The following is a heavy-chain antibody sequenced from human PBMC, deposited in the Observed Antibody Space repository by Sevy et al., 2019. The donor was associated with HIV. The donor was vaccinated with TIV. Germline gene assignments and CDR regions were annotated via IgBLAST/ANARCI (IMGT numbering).Heavy chain of an antibody. D-gene: IGHD3-22*01. J-gene: IGHJ4*02. V-gene: IGHV1-24*01. CDR2: YDPEDDKR. CDR1: GKTLTQLS. Sequence: ASVQVSCKVSGKTLTQLSMHWVRQAPGKGLEWMGSYDPEDDKRIYAQKFQGRVTMTEDTSTDTAYMELRILRSEDTAVYYCARTKDYDESSGSPFDYWGQGTLVTVSS. CDR3: ARTKDYDESSGSPFDY.